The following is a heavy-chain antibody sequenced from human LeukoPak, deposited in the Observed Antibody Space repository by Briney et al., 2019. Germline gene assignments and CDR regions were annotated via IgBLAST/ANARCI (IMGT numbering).Heavy chain of an antibody. CDR2: IYSDGSSY. CDR1: GFTFSSYW. CDR3: ARLGPASSGWPESFDY. V-gene: IGHV3-74*03. Sequence: GGSLRLSCAASGFTFSSYWMHWVRQAPGKGLVWVSRIYSDGSSYTADSVKGRFTISRDNAKDTLYLRMNSLRVEDTAVYYCARLGPASSGWPESFDYWGQGTLVTVSS. J-gene: IGHJ4*02. D-gene: IGHD6-19*01.